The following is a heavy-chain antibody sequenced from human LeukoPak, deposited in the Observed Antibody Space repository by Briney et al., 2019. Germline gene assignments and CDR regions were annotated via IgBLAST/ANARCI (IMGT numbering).Heavy chain of an antibody. V-gene: IGHV3-9*01. CDR2: ISWNSGSI. J-gene: IGHJ4*02. D-gene: IGHD3-3*01. CDR3: AKGMYCDFWSGTAHFDY. CDR1: GFTFGDYA. Sequence: GRSLRLSCAASGFTFGDYAMHWVRQAPGKGLEWVSGISWNSGSIGYADSVKGRFTISRDNAKNSLYLQMNSLRAEDTALYYCAKGMYCDFWSGTAHFDYWGQGTLVTVSS.